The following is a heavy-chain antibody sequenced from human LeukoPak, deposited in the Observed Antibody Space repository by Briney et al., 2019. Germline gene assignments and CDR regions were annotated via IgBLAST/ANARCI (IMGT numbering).Heavy chain of an antibody. J-gene: IGHJ6*03. Sequence: ASVKVSCKASGYTFTGYYMHWVRQAPGQGLEWMGWINPNSGGTNYAQKFQGRVTMTRDTSISTAYMELSRLRSEDTAVYYCARGTSSYGLTYYYYYYMDVWGKGTTVTISS. V-gene: IGHV1-2*02. CDR1: GYTFTGYY. CDR3: ARGTSSYGLTYYYYYYMDV. CDR2: INPNSGGT. D-gene: IGHD5-18*01.